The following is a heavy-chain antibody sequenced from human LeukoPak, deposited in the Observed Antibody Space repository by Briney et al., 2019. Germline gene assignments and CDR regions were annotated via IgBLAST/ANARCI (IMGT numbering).Heavy chain of an antibody. CDR1: GFTFSSYE. CDR2: ISSSGSTI. J-gene: IGHJ6*02. D-gene: IGHD6-19*01. V-gene: IGHV3-48*03. Sequence: GGSLRLSCAASGFTFSSYEMNWVRQAPGKGLEWVSYISSSGSTIYYADSVKGRFTISRDNAKNSLYLQMNSLRAEDTAVYYCARARFSRGQSAFYYYVMDVWGQGTTVTVSS. CDR3: ARARFSRGQSAFYYYVMDV.